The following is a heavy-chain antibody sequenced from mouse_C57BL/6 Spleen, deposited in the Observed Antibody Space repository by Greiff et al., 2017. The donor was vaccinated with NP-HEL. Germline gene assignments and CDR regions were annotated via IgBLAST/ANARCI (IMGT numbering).Heavy chain of an antibody. D-gene: IGHD1-1*01. CDR1: GYTFTDYE. J-gene: IGHJ2*01. CDR2: IDPETGGT. Sequence: VKLVESGAELVRPGASVTLSCKASGYTFTDYEMHWVKQTPVHGLEWIGAIDPETGGTAYNQKFKGKAILTADKSSSTAYMGLRSLTSEDSAVYYCTREGFYAFDYWGQGTTLTVSS. CDR3: TREGFYAFDY. V-gene: IGHV1-15*01.